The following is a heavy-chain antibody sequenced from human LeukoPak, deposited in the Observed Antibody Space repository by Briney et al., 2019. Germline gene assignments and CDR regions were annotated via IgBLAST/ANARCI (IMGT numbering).Heavy chain of an antibody. CDR1: GFTFSSYW. Sequence: GGSLRLSCAASGFTFSSYWMSWVRQAPGKGLEWVANIKQDGSEKYYVDSVKGRFTISRDNAKDSLYLQMNNLRAEDTAVYYCARRSGVVVITGDAFDIWGQGTMVTVSS. J-gene: IGHJ3*02. V-gene: IGHV3-7*01. CDR3: ARRSGVVVITGDAFDI. D-gene: IGHD3-22*01. CDR2: IKQDGSEK.